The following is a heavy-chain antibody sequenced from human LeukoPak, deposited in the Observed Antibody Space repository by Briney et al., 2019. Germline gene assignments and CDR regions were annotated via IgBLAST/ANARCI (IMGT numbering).Heavy chain of an antibody. V-gene: IGHV1-3*01. J-gene: IGHJ5*02. D-gene: IGHD3-3*01. CDR1: GYTFTSYA. Sequence: GASVKVSCKASGYTFTSYAMHWVRQAPGQRLEWMGWINAGNGNTKYSQKFQGRVTITRDTSASTAYMELCSLRSEDTAVYYCARVGTIFGVTSRYWFDPWGQGTLVTVSS. CDR3: ARVGTIFGVTSRYWFDP. CDR2: INAGNGNT.